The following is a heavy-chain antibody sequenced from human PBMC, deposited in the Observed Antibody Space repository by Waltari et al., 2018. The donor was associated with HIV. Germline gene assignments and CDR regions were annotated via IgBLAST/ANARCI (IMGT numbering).Heavy chain of an antibody. D-gene: IGHD6-6*01. J-gene: IGHJ4*02. CDR1: GFTFSSYA. CDR3: ARERFGSSYFGY. V-gene: IGHV3-48*04. Sequence: EVQLVESGGGLVQPGGSLRLSCAASGFTFSSYAMNWVRQAPGKGLEWVSYISSSSTTINDADSVKGRFTISRDNAKNLLYLQRSSLRAEDTAVYFCARERFGSSYFGYWGQGTLVTVSS. CDR2: ISSSSTTI.